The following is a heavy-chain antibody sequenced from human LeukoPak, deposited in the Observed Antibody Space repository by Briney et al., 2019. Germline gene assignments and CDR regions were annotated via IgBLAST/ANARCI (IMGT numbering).Heavy chain of an antibody. D-gene: IGHD2-15*01. CDR3: ARAVPYCSGGSCYHNWFDP. CDR2: INTNTGNP. Sequence: ASVRVSCKASGYTFTSYAMDWVRQAPGQGLEWMGWINTNTGNPTYAQGFTGRFVFSLDTSVSTAYLRISSLKAEDTAVYYCARAVPYCSGGSCYHNWFDPWGQGTLVTVSS. J-gene: IGHJ5*02. V-gene: IGHV7-4-1*02. CDR1: GYTFTSYA.